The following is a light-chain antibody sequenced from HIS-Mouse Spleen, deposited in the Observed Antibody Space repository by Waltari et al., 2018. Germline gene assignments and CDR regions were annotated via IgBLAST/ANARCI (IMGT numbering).Light chain of an antibody. Sequence: QSALTQPASVSGSPGQSITISCTGTSSDVGGYNYVSWYQQHPGKAPKLMFYEVSNRPSGVAKRFSGSKSGNTASRTISGRQAEDEADYYCSSYTSSSTLVVFGGGTKLTVL. CDR3: SSYTSSSTLVV. CDR2: EVS. CDR1: SSDVGGYNY. J-gene: IGLJ2*01. V-gene: IGLV2-14*01.